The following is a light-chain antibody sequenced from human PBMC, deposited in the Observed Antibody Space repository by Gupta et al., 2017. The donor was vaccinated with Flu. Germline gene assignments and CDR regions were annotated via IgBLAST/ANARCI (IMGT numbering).Light chain of an antibody. J-gene: IGKJ5*01. CDR2: DAS. CDR3: QQRGNGQPVT. V-gene: IGKV3-11*01. Sequence: EIVLTQSPATLSLSPGERATLSCRASQTVSTYLMWYQHKPGQAPSLLINDASNRATGIPARFSGSRSGTDFTLTISSLEPEDFAVYYCQQRGNGQPVTFGQGTRLEIK. CDR1: QTVSTY.